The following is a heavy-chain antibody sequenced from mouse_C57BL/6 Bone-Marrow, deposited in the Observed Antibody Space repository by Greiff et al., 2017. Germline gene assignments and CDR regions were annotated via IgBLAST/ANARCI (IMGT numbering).Heavy chain of an antibody. J-gene: IGHJ4*01. Sequence: EVQGVESGEGLVKPGGSLKLSCAASGFTFSSYAMSWVRQTPEKRLEWVAYISSGGDYIYYADTVKGRFTISRDNARNTLYLRMSILKSEATAMFYFTRGGGDYWGQGTSVTVSS. V-gene: IGHV5-9-1*02. CDR1: GFTFSSYA. CDR3: TRGGGDY. CDR2: ISSGGDYI.